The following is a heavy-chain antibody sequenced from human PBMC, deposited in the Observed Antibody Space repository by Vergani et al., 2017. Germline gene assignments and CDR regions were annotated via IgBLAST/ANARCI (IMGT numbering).Heavy chain of an antibody. CDR2: ISAYNGNT. V-gene: IGHV1-18*01. CDR1: GYTFTSYG. Sequence: QVQLVQSGAEVKKPGASVKVSCKASGYTFTSYGISWVRQAPGQGLEWMGWISAYNGNTNYAQKLQGRVTMTTDTSTSTAYMELRCLRSDDTAVYYCARDHEAQVLWFGELLSPPYNWFDPWGQGTLVTVSS. D-gene: IGHD3-10*01. J-gene: IGHJ5*02. CDR3: ARDHEAQVLWFGELLSPPYNWFDP.